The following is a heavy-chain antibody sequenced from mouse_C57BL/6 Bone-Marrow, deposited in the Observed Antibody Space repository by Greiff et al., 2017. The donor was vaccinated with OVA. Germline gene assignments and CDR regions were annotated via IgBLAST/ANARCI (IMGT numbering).Heavy chain of an antibody. CDR2: INSDGGST. CDR3: ARNRDYAMDY. CDR1: EYDFPSHD. V-gene: IGHV5-2*01. Sequence: EVQGVESGGGLVQPGESLKLSCESTEYDFPSHDMSWVRQTPEKRLELVAAINSDGGSTYSPDTIERRFIISRDNTKKTLYLQMSSLRSEDRALYYCARNRDYAMDYWGQGTAVTVSA. J-gene: IGHJ4*01.